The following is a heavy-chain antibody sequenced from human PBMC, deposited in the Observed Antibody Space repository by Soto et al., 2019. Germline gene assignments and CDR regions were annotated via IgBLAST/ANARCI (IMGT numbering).Heavy chain of an antibody. CDR3: ARPTSSSWYDYYYYGMDV. CDR1: GFTFSSYA. Sequence: QVQLVESGGGVVQPGRSLRLSCAASGFTFSSYAMHWVRQAPGKGREWVAVISYDGSNKYYADSVKGRFTISRDNSKNTLYLQMNSLRAEDTAVYYCARPTSSSWYDYYYYGMDVWGQGTTVTVSS. J-gene: IGHJ6*02. V-gene: IGHV3-30-3*01. D-gene: IGHD6-13*01. CDR2: ISYDGSNK.